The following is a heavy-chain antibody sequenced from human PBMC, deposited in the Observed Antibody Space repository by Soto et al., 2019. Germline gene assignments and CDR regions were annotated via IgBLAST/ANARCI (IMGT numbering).Heavy chain of an antibody. Sequence: ETLSLTCAVSGYSISSGYYWGWIRQPPGKGLEWIGSIYHSGSTYYNPSLKSRVTISVDTSKNQFSLKLSSVTAADTAVYYCARVARITIFAYFDYWGQGTLVTVSS. CDR2: IYHSGST. J-gene: IGHJ4*02. D-gene: IGHD3-3*01. V-gene: IGHV4-38-2*01. CDR3: ARVARITIFAYFDY. CDR1: GYSISSGYY.